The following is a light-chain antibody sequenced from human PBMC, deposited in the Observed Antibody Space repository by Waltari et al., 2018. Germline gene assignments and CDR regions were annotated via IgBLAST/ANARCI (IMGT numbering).Light chain of an antibody. V-gene: IGKV4-1*01. CDR3: HHYYIPPLT. J-gene: IGKJ5*01. CDR2: WAA. CDR1: QSLLSSFNSKTY. Sequence: DIVLTQSPDSLAVSLGERATINCKSSQSLLSSFNSKTYIAWYQQKPGQPPKLLINWAAARGSGVPERFSGSGSETDFTLTTSSLQAEDVAVYYCHHYYIPPLTFGQGTRLEIK.